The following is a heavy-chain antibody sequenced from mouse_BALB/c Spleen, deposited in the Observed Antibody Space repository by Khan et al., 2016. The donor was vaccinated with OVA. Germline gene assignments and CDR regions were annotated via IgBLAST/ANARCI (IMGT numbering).Heavy chain of an antibody. V-gene: IGHV1-77*01. D-gene: IGHD1-2*01. Sequence: QVQLQQSGAELARPGASVKLSCKASGYSFTDYYINWVKQRTGQGLEWIGEISPGSGDTYYTEKFKGKATLTADKSSSTAYMQLSSLTSEASAVYFCARRNYFGYTFAYWGRGTLVTVSA. CDR3: ARRNYFGYTFAY. CDR2: ISPGSGDT. CDR1: GYSFTDYY. J-gene: IGHJ3*01.